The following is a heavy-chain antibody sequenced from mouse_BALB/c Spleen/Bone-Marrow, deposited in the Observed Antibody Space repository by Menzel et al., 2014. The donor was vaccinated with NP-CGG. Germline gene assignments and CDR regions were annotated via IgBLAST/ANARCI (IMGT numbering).Heavy chain of an antibody. CDR2: INPYNGGT. D-gene: IGHD2-4*01. CDR1: GYSFTGYT. J-gene: IGHJ3*01. V-gene: IGHV1-18*01. CDR3: AREGDYDYAWFAY. Sequence: EVQRVESGPEVVKPGASMKMSCKASGYSFTGYTMNWVKQSHGKNLEWIGLINPYNGGTHYNQKFKGEATLTVDKSSSTAYMELLSLTSEDSAVYYCAREGDYDYAWFAYWGQGTLITVSA.